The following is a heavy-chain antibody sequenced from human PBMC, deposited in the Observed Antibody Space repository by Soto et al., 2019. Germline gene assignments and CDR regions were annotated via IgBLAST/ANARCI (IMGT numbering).Heavy chain of an antibody. V-gene: IGHV5-51*01. D-gene: IGHD6-13*01. CDR2: IYPGDSDT. CDR3: ASSIAAAGNAFDI. CDR1: GYSDTSYW. J-gene: IGHJ3*02. Sequence: GHSLQISCKRSGYSDTSYWSGWVRQMPGKGLEWMGIIYPGDSDTRYSPSFQGQVTISADKSISTAYLQWSSLKASDTAMYYCASSIAAAGNAFDIWGQGTMVTGS.